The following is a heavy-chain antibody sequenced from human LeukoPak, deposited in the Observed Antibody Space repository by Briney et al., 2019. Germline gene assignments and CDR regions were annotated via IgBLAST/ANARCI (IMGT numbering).Heavy chain of an antibody. V-gene: IGHV3-20*04. D-gene: IGHD3-10*01. Sequence: GGSLRLSCAASGFTFDDYGMSWVRHVPGKGLEWVSGINCNGGSTGYTDSVKGRFTISRDNDKNSLYLQMNSLRAEDTALYSCARRRVTFVRGVDITSYYFDYWGQGTLVTVSS. CDR3: ARRRVTFVRGVDITSYYFDY. CDR2: INCNGGST. J-gene: IGHJ4*02. CDR1: GFTFDDYG.